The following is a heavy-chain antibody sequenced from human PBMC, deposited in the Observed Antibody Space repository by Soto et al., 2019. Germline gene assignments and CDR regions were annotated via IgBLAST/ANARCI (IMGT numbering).Heavy chain of an antibody. CDR2: ISAHNGNT. Sequence: QVHLVQSGAAVKKPGASVKVSCKGSGYTFTSYGITWVRQAPGQGLEWMGWISAHNGNTDYAQKLQGRVTVTRDTPTRTVYMEVRSLCSDATAVYYCARGRYGDYWGQGALVTVSS. CDR1: GYTFTSYG. V-gene: IGHV1-18*01. D-gene: IGHD1-1*01. CDR3: ARGRYGDY. J-gene: IGHJ4*02.